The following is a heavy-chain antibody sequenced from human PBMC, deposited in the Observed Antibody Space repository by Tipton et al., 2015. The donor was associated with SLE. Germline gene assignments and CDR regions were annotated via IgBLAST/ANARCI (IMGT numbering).Heavy chain of an antibody. Sequence: TLSLTCTVSGGSISSHYWSWIRRPPGRALEWFAYINYSGSTNYNPSLKSRVTMSVDTSKNQFSLKLSSVTAADTAVYYCARRRGSSWYEDYFDYWGQGTLVTVSS. CDR2: INYSGST. V-gene: IGHV4-59*11. D-gene: IGHD6-13*01. CDR1: GGSISSHY. CDR3: ARRRGSSWYEDYFDY. J-gene: IGHJ4*02.